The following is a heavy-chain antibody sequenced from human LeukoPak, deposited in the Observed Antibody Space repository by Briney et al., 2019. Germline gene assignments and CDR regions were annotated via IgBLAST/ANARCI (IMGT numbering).Heavy chain of an antibody. V-gene: IGHV4-38-2*01. Sequence: SETLSLTCVVSGYSISSGYYWGWIRQPPGKGLEWIGSIYHSGSTYYNPSLKSRVTISVDTSKNQFSLKLSSVTAADTAVYYCARVGYGSGSYYTDYWGQGTLVTVSS. CDR2: IYHSGST. CDR3: ARVGYGSGSYYTDY. J-gene: IGHJ4*02. D-gene: IGHD3-10*01. CDR1: GYSISSGYY.